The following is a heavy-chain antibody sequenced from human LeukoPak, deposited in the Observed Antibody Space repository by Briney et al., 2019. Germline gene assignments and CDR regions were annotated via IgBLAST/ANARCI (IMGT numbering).Heavy chain of an antibody. D-gene: IGHD3-22*01. CDR3: ARHPRDSSGYPHFDY. J-gene: IGHJ4*02. Sequence: GESLKISCKGSGYTFTNYWIGWVRQTPGKGLEWMGIIYPDDSDTRYSPSFQGQVTISADKSISTAYLQWSSLKASDTAMYYCARHPRDSSGYPHFDYWGQGTLVTVSS. CDR2: IYPDDSDT. CDR1: GYTFTNYW. V-gene: IGHV5-51*01.